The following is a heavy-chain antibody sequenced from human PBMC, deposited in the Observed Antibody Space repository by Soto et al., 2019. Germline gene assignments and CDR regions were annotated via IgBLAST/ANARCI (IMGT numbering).Heavy chain of an antibody. CDR2: ISGSGGST. V-gene: IGHV3-23*01. CDR1: GFTFSSYA. Sequence: EVQLLESGGGLVQPGGSLRLSCAASGFTFSSYAMSWVRQAPGKGLEWVSAISGSGGSTYYADSVKGRFTISRDNSKNTLYLQMNSLRAEDTAVYYCAKDSECGWIGTCGMDVWGQGTTVTVSS. CDR3: AKDSECGWIGTCGMDV. J-gene: IGHJ6*02. D-gene: IGHD5-12*01.